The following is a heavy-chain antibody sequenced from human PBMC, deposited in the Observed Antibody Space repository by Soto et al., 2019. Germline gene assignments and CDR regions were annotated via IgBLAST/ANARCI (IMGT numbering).Heavy chain of an antibody. V-gene: IGHV2-5*02. J-gene: IGHJ6*02. CDR1: GFSLSTTGVG. Sequence: QITLKESGPTLVKPTQTLTLTCTFSGFSLSTTGVGVGWIRQPPGKALEWLALIYWDDDKRYNPSLKSRITITKDPSKNPVVLTMTNMGPVDTATYYCVQSRCGGDCLQTYSSLAYYGLDVWGQGTTVTVSS. D-gene: IGHD2-21*01. CDR2: IYWDDDK. CDR3: VQSRCGGDCLQTYSSLAYYGLDV.